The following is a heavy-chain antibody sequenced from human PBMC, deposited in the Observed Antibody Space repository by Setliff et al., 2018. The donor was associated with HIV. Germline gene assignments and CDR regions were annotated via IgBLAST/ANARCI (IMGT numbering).Heavy chain of an antibody. V-gene: IGHV4-4*09. Sequence: SETLSLTCTVSGGSTSSYYWSWIRQPPGKGLEWIGYINTSGTTNYNPSLKSRVTISVDTSKNQFSLKLSSVTAADTAVYYCARHSPSDYWGQGTLVTVSS. CDR2: INTSGTT. J-gene: IGHJ4*02. CDR1: GGSTSSYY. CDR3: ARHSPSDY.